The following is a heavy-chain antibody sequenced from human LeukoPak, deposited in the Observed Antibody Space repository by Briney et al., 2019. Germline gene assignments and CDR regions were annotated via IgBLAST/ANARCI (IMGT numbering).Heavy chain of an antibody. V-gene: IGHV5-51*01. CDR1: GYSFTSYW. CDR3: ARPHYYGSGSYYPFDY. CDR2: IYPGDSDT. J-gene: IGHJ4*02. Sequence: GESLKISCKGSGYSFTSYWIGWVRQMPGKGLEWMGIIYPGDSDTRYSPSFQGQVTISADKSISTAYLQWSSLKASDTAMYYCARPHYYGSGSYYPFDYWGQGTLVTVSS. D-gene: IGHD3-10*01.